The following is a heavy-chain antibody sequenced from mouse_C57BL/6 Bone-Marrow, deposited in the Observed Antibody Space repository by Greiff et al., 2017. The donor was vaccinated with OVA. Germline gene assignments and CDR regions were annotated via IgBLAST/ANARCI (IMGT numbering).Heavy chain of an antibody. J-gene: IGHJ3*01. CDR1: GYSFTGYY. Sequence: EVQLQQSGPELVKPGASVKISCKASGYSFTGYYMNWVKQSPETSLEWIGEINPSTGGTNYNQKFKAKATLTVDKSSSTAYMQLKSLTSEDSAVYYGARGGTIPFAYWGQGTLVTVSA. CDR3: ARGGTIPFAY. CDR2: INPSTGGT. D-gene: IGHD1-1*02. V-gene: IGHV1-42*01.